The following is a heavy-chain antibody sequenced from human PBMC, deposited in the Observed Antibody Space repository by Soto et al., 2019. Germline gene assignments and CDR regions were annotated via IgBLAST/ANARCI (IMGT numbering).Heavy chain of an antibody. V-gene: IGHV3-30*18. CDR3: AKDHLTTTVTTVGY. CDR1: GFTFRNYG. D-gene: IGHD4-17*01. CDR2: ISYHGSDK. J-gene: IGHJ4*02. Sequence: ESGGGVVQPGRSLRLSCAASGFTFRNYGMHWVRQAPGKGLEWVAVISYHGSDKYYADSVKGRFTISRDNSKNTLYLQMDRLRAEDTAVYYCAKDHLTTTVTTVGYWGQGTLVTVSS.